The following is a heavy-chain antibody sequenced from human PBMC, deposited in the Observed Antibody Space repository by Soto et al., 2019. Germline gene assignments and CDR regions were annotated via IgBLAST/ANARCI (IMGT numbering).Heavy chain of an antibody. J-gene: IGHJ5*02. Sequence: GGSLRLSCAASVFTFSNFAMSWVRQAPGKGLEWISSLTGSGSGSYSADSVKGRFTISRDNSKNTLYLQMNSLRADDTAVYYCAKDGYCSSTSCYVNWFDPWGQGTLVTVSS. CDR3: AKDGYCSSTSCYVNWFDP. D-gene: IGHD2-2*03. CDR2: LTGSGSGS. V-gene: IGHV3-23*01. CDR1: VFTFSNFA.